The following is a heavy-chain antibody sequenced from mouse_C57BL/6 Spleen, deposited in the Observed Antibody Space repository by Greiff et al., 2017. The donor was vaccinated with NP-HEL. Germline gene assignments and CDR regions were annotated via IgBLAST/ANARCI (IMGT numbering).Heavy chain of an antibody. D-gene: IGHD1-1*01. J-gene: IGHJ3*01. V-gene: IGHV5-17*01. Sequence: EVQGVESGGGLVKPGGSLKLSCAASGFTFSDYGMHWVRQAPEKGLEWVAYISSGSSTIYYADTVKGRFTISRDNAKNTLFLQMTSLRSEDTAMYYCAREGVYYGVAGGFAYWGQGTLVTVSA. CDR1: GFTFSDYG. CDR2: ISSGSSTI. CDR3: AREGVYYGVAGGFAY.